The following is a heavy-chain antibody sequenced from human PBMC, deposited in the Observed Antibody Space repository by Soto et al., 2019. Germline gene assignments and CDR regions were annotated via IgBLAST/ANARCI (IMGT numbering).Heavy chain of an antibody. Sequence: QVQLVESGGGVVQPGRSLRLSCAASGFTFSSYAMHWVRQAPGKGLEWVAVISYDGSNKYYADSVKDRFTISRDNSKNTLYLQMNSLRAEDTAVYYCVCILFDPWGQGTLVTVSS. J-gene: IGHJ5*02. D-gene: IGHD2-8*01. V-gene: IGHV3-30-3*01. CDR3: VCILFDP. CDR1: GFTFSSYA. CDR2: ISYDGSNK.